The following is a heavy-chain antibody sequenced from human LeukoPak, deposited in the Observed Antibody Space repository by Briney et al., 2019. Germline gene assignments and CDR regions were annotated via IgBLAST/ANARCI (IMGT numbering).Heavy chain of an antibody. Sequence: SETLSLTCAVYGGSFSGYYWSWIRQPPGKGLEWIGYIYHGGSPYYNPSLKSRVTISVDRSKNQLSLKLSSVTAADTAVYYCAREIMSSVGYFDYWGQGILVTVSS. V-gene: IGHV4-34*01. J-gene: IGHJ4*02. CDR2: IYHGGSP. CDR1: GGSFSGYY. CDR3: AREIMSSVGYFDY. D-gene: IGHD2-8*01.